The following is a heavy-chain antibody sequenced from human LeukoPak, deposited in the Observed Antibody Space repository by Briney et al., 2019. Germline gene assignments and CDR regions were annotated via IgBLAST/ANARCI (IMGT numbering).Heavy chain of an antibody. J-gene: IGHJ3*02. D-gene: IGHD2-2*02. Sequence: ASVKVFCKASGYTFTGYYTHWVRQAPGQGLEWMGWINPNSGGTNYAQKFQGRVTMTRDTSISTAYMELSRLRSDDTAVYYCARGPSYCSSTSCYNAFDIWGQGTMVTVSS. CDR3: ARGPSYCSSTSCYNAFDI. V-gene: IGHV1-2*02. CDR1: GYTFTGYY. CDR2: INPNSGGT.